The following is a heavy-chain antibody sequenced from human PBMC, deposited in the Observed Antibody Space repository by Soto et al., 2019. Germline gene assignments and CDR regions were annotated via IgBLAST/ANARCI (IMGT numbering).Heavy chain of an antibody. CDR3: ARVYSSLDYGIDY. CDR1: GFTFHTYS. V-gene: IGHV3-30-3*01. J-gene: IGHJ4*02. Sequence: QVHLVESGGGEVQPGRSLRLSCAASGFTFHTYSIHWGRQAPGKGLEWVAVISYDGSHKYYADSVRGRFTISRDNSKSTLYLQMDSLRPEDTAVYYCARVYSSLDYGIDYWGLGTLVTVSS. CDR2: ISYDGSHK. D-gene: IGHD6-6*01.